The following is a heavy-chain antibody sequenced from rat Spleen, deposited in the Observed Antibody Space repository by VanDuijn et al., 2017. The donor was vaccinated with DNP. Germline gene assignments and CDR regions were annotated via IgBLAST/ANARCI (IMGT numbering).Heavy chain of an antibody. Sequence: EVQLVESGGGLVQPGRSLKLSCAASGFTFSNSGMHWIRQAPGKGLEWVASINADGGSTYYPDSVKGRFTLSRDNAENTVYLQMNSLRSEDMATYYCARWGGDYFDYWGQGVMVTVSS. J-gene: IGHJ2*01. CDR1: GFTFSNSG. CDR3: ARWGGDYFDY. D-gene: IGHD1-12*02. V-gene: IGHV5-19*01. CDR2: INADGGST.